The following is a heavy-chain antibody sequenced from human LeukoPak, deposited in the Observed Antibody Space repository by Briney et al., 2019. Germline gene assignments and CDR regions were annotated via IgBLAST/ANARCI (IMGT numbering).Heavy chain of an antibody. J-gene: IGHJ6*02. D-gene: IGHD3-10*01. CDR3: ARDRVYYYGSGHHYYYYGMDV. V-gene: IGHV1-2*04. CDR2: INPNSGDT. CDR1: GYTFTGYY. Sequence: ASVNVSCKSSGYTFTGYYMHWVRQPRGQGREWMGGINPNSGDTNYAEKFQGWVTMTRDTSISTAYMELSRLRSDDTAVYYCARDRVYYYGSGHHYYYYGMDVWGQGTMVTVSS.